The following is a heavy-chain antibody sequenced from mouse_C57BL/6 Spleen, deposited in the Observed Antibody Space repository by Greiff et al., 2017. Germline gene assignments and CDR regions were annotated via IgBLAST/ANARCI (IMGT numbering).Heavy chain of an antibody. V-gene: IGHV14-2*01. D-gene: IGHD1-1*01. CDR3: ARTTVVATDAMDY. CDR1: GFNIKDYY. CDR2: IDPEDGET. J-gene: IGHJ4*01. Sequence: EVKLVESGAELVKPGASVKLSCTASGFNIKDYYMHWVKQRTEQGLEWIGRIDPEDGETKYAPKFQGKATITADTSSNTAYLQLSSLTSEDTAVYYCARTTVVATDAMDYWGQGTSVTVSS.